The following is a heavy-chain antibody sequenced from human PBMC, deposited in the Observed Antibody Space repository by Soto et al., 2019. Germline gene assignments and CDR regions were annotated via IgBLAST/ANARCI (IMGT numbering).Heavy chain of an antibody. CDR1: VGTLNNYG. J-gene: IGHJ4*02. CDR2: IIPMLDTT. V-gene: IGHV1-69*06. CDR3: SRAPMRDFYNYGGVCHS. D-gene: IGHD5-12*01. Sequence: QVQLVQSGAEVRKPGYSVKVSCKAYVGTLNNYGVAWVRQAPGQGLEWMGGIIPMLDTTNYDQKFQDRVTFTADTSTNTAYMELNTLTADDTAIYFCSRAPMRDFYNYGGVCHSWGPVTLVTVAP.